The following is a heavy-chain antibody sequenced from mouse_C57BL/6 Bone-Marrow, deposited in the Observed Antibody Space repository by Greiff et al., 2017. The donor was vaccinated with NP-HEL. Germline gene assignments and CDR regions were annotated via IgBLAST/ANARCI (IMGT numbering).Heavy chain of an antibody. D-gene: IGHD1-1*01. J-gene: IGHJ4*01. CDR2: ISNLAYSI. CDR3: ARQGITTVVATGAMDY. CDR1: GFTFSDYG. Sequence: EVKVVESGGGLVQPGGSLKLSCAASGFTFSDYGMAWVRQAPRKGPEWVAFISNLAYSIYYADTVTDRFTISRENAKNTLYLEMSSLRSEDTAMYYCARQGITTVVATGAMDYWGQGTSVTVSS. V-gene: IGHV5-15*01.